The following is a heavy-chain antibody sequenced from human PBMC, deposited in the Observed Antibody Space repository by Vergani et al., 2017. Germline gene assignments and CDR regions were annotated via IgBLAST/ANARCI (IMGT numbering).Heavy chain of an antibody. D-gene: IGHD3/OR15-3a*01. J-gene: IGHJ6*03. CDR2: VYYSGTT. V-gene: IGHV4-30-2*01. CDR3: ARGQTGYSRDWSTYFFYMDV. CDR1: GDAISRDTSS. Sequence: QLQLQESDSRLVNPSQTLSLTCTLSGDAISRDTSSWNWVRQPPGKPLEWIGSVYYSGTTYYNPSLGGRVTMSIDKSTNHFSLTLTSVTAADSAFYFCARGQTGYSRDWSTYFFYMDVWGKGTTVTVSS.